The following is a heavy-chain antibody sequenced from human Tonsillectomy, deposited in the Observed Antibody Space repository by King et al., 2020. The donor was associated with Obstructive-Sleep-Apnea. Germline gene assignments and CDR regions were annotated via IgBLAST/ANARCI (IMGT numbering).Heavy chain of an antibody. Sequence: VQLVESGGGLVQPGGSLRLSCAASGFTFSDHYMDWVRQAPGKGLEWVGRTRNKANSYTTEYAASVKGRFTISRDDSKNSLYLQMNSLKTEDTAVYYCARGSRHYYGSGSSSRGYYYYYGMDVWGQGTTVTVSS. V-gene: IGHV3-72*01. CDR1: GFTFSDHY. J-gene: IGHJ6*02. D-gene: IGHD3-10*01. CDR3: ARGSRHYYGSGSSSRGYYYYYGMDV. CDR2: TRNKANSYTT.